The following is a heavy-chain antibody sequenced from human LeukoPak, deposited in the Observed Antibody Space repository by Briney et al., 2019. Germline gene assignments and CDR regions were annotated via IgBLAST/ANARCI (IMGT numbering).Heavy chain of an antibody. J-gene: IGHJ5*01. CDR2: IYHGSA. Sequence: SETLSLTCTVSDDSVSSSRYYWTWIRQPPGKGLEWIGYIYHGSATYNPSLESRVTLSMDTSKSQYSLKMTSVTAADTAVYYCARGGGRQWLVSGALDSWGQGTLVTVSS. CDR3: ARGGGRQWLVSGALDS. V-gene: IGHV4-61*01. D-gene: IGHD6-19*01. CDR1: DDSVSSSRYY.